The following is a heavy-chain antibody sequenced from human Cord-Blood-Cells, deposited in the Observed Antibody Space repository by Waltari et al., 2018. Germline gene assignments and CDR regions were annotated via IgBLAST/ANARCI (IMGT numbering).Heavy chain of an antibody. Sequence: QVQLVQSGAEVKKPGASVKVSCKASGYTFTGYYMHWVRQAPGQGLEWMGWINPNSGGTNYAQKFQGRVTMTRDTSISTAYMELSRLRSDDTAVYYCACSPYGRGLGNDAFDIWGQGTMVTVSS. D-gene: IGHD7-27*01. V-gene: IGHV1-2*02. CDR1: GYTFTGYY. J-gene: IGHJ3*02. CDR2: INPNSGGT. CDR3: ACSPYGRGLGNDAFDI.